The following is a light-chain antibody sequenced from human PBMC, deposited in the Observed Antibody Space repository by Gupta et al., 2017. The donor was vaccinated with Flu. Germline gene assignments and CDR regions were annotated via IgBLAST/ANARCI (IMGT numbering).Light chain of an antibody. J-gene: IGKJ1*01. V-gene: IGKV3-20*01. Sequence: EIVLTQSPGTLSLSPGETGTLSCRASQSLTRKYLAWYQQKPGQAPRLLIFGVSTRAAGIPDRFSGSGSETDFTLTISRLEPEDFAVYYCQQDDATPRTFGRGTRVDIK. CDR3: QQDDATPRT. CDR1: QSLTRKY. CDR2: GVS.